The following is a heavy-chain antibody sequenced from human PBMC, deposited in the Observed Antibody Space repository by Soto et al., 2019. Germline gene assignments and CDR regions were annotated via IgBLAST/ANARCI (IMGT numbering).Heavy chain of an antibody. D-gene: IGHD3-10*01. CDR2: ISYDGSNK. V-gene: IGHV3-30*18. CDR3: ANIWFGTDEDAFDI. Sequence: QVQLVESGGGVVQPGRSLRLSCAASRFTFSSYGMHWVRQAPGKGLEWVAVISYDGSNKYYADSVKGRFTISRDNSKNTLYLQMNSLRAEDTAVYYCANIWFGTDEDAFDIWGQGTMVTVSS. J-gene: IGHJ3*02. CDR1: RFTFSSYG.